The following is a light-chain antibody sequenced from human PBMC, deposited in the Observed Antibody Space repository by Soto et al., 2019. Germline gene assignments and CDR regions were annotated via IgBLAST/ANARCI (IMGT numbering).Light chain of an antibody. V-gene: IGLV2-14*03. CDR2: DVS. CDR3: SSYTSSSTVV. CDR1: SRDIGGYNY. Sequence: QSALTQPASVSGSPGQSITISCTGTSRDIGGYNYVSWYQQHPGKAPKLMIYDVSNRPSGVSNRFSGSKSGNTASLIISGLQAEDEGDYYCSSYTSSSTVVFGGGTKLTVL. J-gene: IGLJ2*01.